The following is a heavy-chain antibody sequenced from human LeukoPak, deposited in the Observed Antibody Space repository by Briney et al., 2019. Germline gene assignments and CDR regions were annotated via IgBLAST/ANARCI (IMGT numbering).Heavy chain of an antibody. V-gene: IGHV4-59*12. J-gene: IGHJ6*02. D-gene: IGHD3-10*01. Sequence: SETLSLTCTVSGGSISSYYWSWIRQPPGKGLEWIGYIYYSGSTSYNPSLKSRVTISVDKSKNQFSLKLSSVTAADTAVYYCASLYGSGSYYSKGYYYYGMDVWGQGTTVTVSS. CDR2: IYYSGST. CDR3: ASLYGSGSYYSKGYYYYGMDV. CDR1: GGSISSYY.